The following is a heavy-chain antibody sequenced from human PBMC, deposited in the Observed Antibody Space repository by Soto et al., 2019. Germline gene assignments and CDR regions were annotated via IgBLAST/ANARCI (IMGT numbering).Heavy chain of an antibody. CDR1: GGSFSGYY. CDR2: INHSGST. V-gene: IGHV4-34*01. J-gene: IGHJ4*02. D-gene: IGHD5-12*01. CDR3: ARDKISGVFDY. Sequence: QVQLQQWGAGLLKPSETLSLTCAVYGGSFSGYYWPGIRQPPGTGLEWIGAINHSGSTNYNPSLKSRVTRSVDTSKNQFSLKMTSVTAADTAVYSSARDKISGVFDYWGQGTLVTVSS.